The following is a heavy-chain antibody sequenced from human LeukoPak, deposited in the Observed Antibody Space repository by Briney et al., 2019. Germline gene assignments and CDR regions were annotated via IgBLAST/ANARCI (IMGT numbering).Heavy chain of an antibody. Sequence: GGSLRLSCTASGFTFNTYSMNWVRQAPGQGLEWVAAISASGGSTYYADSVKGRFTIPRDNSKNKVYLQIHRLRAEDTAVYYCAKGKGSSSSSIDWWGQGTLVTVSS. CDR3: AKGKGSSSSSIDW. J-gene: IGHJ4*02. CDR1: GFTFNTYS. V-gene: IGHV3-23*01. D-gene: IGHD2-15*01. CDR2: ISASGGST.